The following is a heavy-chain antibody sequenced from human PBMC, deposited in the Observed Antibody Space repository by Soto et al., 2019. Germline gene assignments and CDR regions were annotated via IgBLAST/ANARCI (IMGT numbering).Heavy chain of an antibody. CDR2: VYYRGRS. CDR1: GGSVTHSSYY. CDR3: VSQRTTVPTQAYFDY. J-gene: IGHJ4*02. D-gene: IGHD4-17*01. Sequence: PSQTLPLTCTVSGGSVTHSSYYWSSIRHSPGKGLEWIGSVYYRGRSYSKSSVKSRVTISVDTSKNRFSLSLNSVTASDTAVYFCVSQRTTVPTQAYFDYWGPGALVIVSS. V-gene: IGHV4-39*01.